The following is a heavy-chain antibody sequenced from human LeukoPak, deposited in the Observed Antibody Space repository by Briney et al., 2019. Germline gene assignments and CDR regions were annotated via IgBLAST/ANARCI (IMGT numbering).Heavy chain of an antibody. CDR1: GVSISTYY. J-gene: IGHJ4*02. D-gene: IGHD3-22*01. CDR3: ASGHYDSSGYVDDY. V-gene: IGHV4-59*01. CDR2: ISDVGSN. Sequence: SETLSLTCTVSGVSISTYYWSWIRQHPGKGLEWIGYISDVGSNDYNPSLKGRVTISRDTSKNQFSLRLSSVTAADAAVYHCASGHYDSSGYVDDYWGQGTLVTVSS.